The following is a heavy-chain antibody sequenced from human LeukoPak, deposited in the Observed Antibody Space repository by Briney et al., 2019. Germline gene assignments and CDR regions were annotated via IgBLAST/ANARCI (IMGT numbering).Heavy chain of an antibody. D-gene: IGHD2-15*01. CDR3: ARVFYWDY. Sequence: GGSLRLSCAASGFTFGSYWMSWVRQAPGKGLEWVANIKQDGSEKYYVDSVKGRFTISRDNAKNSLYLQMNSLRAEDTAVYYCARVFYWDYWGQGTLVTVSS. V-gene: IGHV3-7*01. J-gene: IGHJ4*02. CDR1: GFTFGSYW. CDR2: IKQDGSEK.